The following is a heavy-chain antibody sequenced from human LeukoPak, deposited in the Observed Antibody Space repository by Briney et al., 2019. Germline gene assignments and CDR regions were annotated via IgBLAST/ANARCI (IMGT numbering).Heavy chain of an antibody. Sequence: GGSLRLSCAASGFTFSSYWMHWVRQAPGKGLVWVSRINSDGSSTSYADSVKGRFTISRDNAKNTLYLQMNSLRAEDTAVYYCARATRSRGLWFGESAEFYYWGQGTLVTVSS. CDR2: INSDGSST. CDR1: GFTFSSYW. J-gene: IGHJ4*02. D-gene: IGHD3-10*01. CDR3: ARATRSRGLWFGESAEFYY. V-gene: IGHV3-74*01.